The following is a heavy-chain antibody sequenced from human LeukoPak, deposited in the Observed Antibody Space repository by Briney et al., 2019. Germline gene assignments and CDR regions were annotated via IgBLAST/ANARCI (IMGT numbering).Heavy chain of an antibody. J-gene: IGHJ5*02. D-gene: IGHD6-19*01. CDR3: APTLGHSSGWHNWFDP. V-gene: IGHV2-5*01. CDR2: IYWNDDK. Sequence: SGPTLVNPTQTLTLTCTFSGFSLSTSGVGVGWIRQPPGKALEWLALIYWNDDKRYSPSLKSRLTITKDTSKNQVVLTMTNMDPVDTATYYCAPTLGHSSGWHNWFDPWGQGTLVTVSS. CDR1: GFSLSTSGVG.